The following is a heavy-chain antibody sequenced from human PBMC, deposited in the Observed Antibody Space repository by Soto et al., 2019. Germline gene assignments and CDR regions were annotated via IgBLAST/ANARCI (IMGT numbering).Heavy chain of an antibody. Sequence: SETLSLTCTVSGDSITSNSYFWAWIRQPPGKGLEWIGEINHNTNTIYNPSLTSRVTISVDTSKNHFSLKLTSVTAADTAVYYCARGVGLFRGSFGPWGQGTLVTVS. CDR2: INHNTNT. D-gene: IGHD2-15*01. CDR1: GDSITSNSYF. V-gene: IGHV4-39*02. CDR3: ARGVGLFRGSFGP. J-gene: IGHJ5*02.